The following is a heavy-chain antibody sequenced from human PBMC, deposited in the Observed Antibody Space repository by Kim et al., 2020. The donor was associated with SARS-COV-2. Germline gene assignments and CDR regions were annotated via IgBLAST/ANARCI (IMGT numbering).Heavy chain of an antibody. CDR2: DE. CDR3: AVAGAGDFDI. D-gene: IGHD6-19*01. V-gene: IGHV3-7*01. J-gene: IGHJ3*02. Sequence: DENYVDSVKGRCTISRGNAKKSLYLQLNSLRVEDTAMYYCAVAGAGDFDIWGQGTEVTVSS.